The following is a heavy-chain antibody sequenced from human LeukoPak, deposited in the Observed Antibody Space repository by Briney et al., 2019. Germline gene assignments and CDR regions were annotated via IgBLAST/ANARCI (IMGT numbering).Heavy chain of an antibody. D-gene: IGHD6-13*01. CDR2: IRIKAYGGTT. CDR3: SRVTQELVRDRLEDC. V-gene: IGHV3-49*03. Sequence: GGSLRLSCTASGFTFGNYAVSWFRQAPGKGLEWVSFIRIKAYGGTTEYAASVKDRFTISRDDSKSIAYLQMNSLKTEDTAVYYCSRVTQELVRDRLEDCWGQGTLVTVSS. J-gene: IGHJ4*02. CDR1: GFTFGNYA.